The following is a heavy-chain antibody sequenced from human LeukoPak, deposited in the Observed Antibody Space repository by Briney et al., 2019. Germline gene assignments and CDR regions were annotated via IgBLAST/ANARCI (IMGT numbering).Heavy chain of an antibody. CDR3: AREGTTVTHDDAFDI. Sequence: SETLPLTCTVSGGSISSYYWSWIRQPPGKGLEWIGYIYYSGSTNYNPSLKSRVTISVDTSKNQFSLKLSSVTAADTAVYYCAREGTTVTHDDAFDIWGQGTTVTVSS. J-gene: IGHJ3*02. CDR1: GGSISSYY. V-gene: IGHV4-59*01. CDR2: IYYSGST. D-gene: IGHD4-17*01.